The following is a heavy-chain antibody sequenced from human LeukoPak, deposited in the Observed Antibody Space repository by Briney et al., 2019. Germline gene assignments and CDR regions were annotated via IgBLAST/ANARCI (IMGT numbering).Heavy chain of an antibody. Sequence: ASVKVSCKASGGTFSSYANSWVRQAPGQGLEWMGGIIPIFGTANYAQKFQGRVTITTDESTSTAYMELSSLRSEDTAVYYCARASHRGYSGYDPFDYWGQGTLVTVSS. D-gene: IGHD5-12*01. J-gene: IGHJ4*02. V-gene: IGHV1-69*05. CDR1: GGTFSSYA. CDR2: IIPIFGTA. CDR3: ARASHRGYSGYDPFDY.